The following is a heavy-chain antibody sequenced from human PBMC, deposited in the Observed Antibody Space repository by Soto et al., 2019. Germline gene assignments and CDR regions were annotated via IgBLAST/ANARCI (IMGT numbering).Heavy chain of an antibody. CDR1: GFTFSSYS. CDR3: ARDQPGYSYGYGFGY. D-gene: IGHD5-18*01. J-gene: IGHJ4*02. Sequence: EVQLVESGGGLVKPGGSLRLSCAASGFTFSSYSMNWVRQAPGKGLEWVSSISSSSSYIYYADSVKGRFTSSRDNAKNSLYLQMNSLRAEDTAVYYCARDQPGYSYGYGFGYWGQGTLVTVSS. V-gene: IGHV3-21*01. CDR2: ISSSSSYI.